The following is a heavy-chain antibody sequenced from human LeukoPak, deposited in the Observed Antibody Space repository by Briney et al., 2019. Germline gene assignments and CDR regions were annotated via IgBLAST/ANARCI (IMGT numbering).Heavy chain of an antibody. J-gene: IGHJ4*02. V-gene: IGHV3-7*01. CDR3: ASTPNL. CDR1: GFTFSSYW. Sequence: GGSLGLSCAASGFTFSSYWMSWVRQAPGKGLEWVANIRRDGSEIYYADSVKGRFTISRDNAKNSLYLQMNSLRAEDTAVYYCASTPNLGGQGTLVTVSS. CDR2: IRRDGSEI.